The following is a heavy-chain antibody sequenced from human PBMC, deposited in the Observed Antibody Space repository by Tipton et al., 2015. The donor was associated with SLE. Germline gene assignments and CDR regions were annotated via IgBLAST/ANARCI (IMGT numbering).Heavy chain of an antibody. CDR3: ARGGVGGYDYFDY. D-gene: IGHD5-12*01. CDR1: GVSISTYY. V-gene: IGHV4-59*01. J-gene: IGHJ4*02. Sequence: TLSLTCSVSGVSISTYYWSWIRQSPGKGLEWIGFFYFSGSSQYNPSLKSRVAISADTSNNQFSLELRSVTAADTAVYYCARGGVGGYDYFDYWGQGTLVTVSS. CDR2: FYFSGSS.